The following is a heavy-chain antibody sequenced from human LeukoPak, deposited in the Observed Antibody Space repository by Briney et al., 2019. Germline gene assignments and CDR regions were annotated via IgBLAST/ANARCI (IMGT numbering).Heavy chain of an antibody. V-gene: IGHV1-46*02. Sequence: ASVKVSCKTSGYNFNNHWMHWVRQAPGQGLEWMGIINPSGGSTSYAQKFQGRVTMTRDTSTSTVYMELSSLRSEDTAVYYCARVLAVAGTGRYFDYWGQGTLVTVS. D-gene: IGHD6-19*01. J-gene: IGHJ4*02. CDR1: GYNFNNHW. CDR2: INPSGGST. CDR3: ARVLAVAGTGRYFDY.